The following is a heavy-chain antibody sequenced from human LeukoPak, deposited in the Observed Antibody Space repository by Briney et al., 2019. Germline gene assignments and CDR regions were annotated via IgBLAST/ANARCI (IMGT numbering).Heavy chain of an antibody. V-gene: IGHV1-2*02. CDR2: INPNSGGT. CDR1: GYTFTGYY. CDR3: ARDQVRASAIDI. J-gene: IGHJ3*02. Sequence: ASVKVSCKASGYTFTGYYMHWVRQAPGQGLEWMGWINPNSGGTNYAQKFQGRVTMTRDTSISTAYMELSRLRSDDTAVYYCARDQVRASAIDIWGQGTMVTVSS. D-gene: IGHD1-26*01.